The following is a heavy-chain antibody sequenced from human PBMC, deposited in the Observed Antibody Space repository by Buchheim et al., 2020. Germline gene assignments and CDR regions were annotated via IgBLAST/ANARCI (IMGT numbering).Heavy chain of an antibody. V-gene: IGHV4-39*07. D-gene: IGHD6-19*01. Sequence: QLQLQESGPRLVKPSETLSLTCTVSGGSISTCCFYWGWIRQPPGKGLEWIGSIYYSGTTYYNPSLQSRVTISLDTSKSQFSLKLSSVTAADTAVYYCAREQHSGSFECGGQGAL. CDR2: IYYSGTT. CDR3: AREQHSGSFEC. J-gene: IGHJ4*02. CDR1: GGSISTCCFY.